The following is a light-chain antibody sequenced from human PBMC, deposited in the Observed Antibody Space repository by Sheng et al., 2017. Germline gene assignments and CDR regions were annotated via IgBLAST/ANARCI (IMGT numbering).Light chain of an antibody. CDR1: QSISSW. J-gene: IGKJ1*01. Sequence: DIQMTQSPSTLSASVGDRVTITCRASQSISSWLAWYQQKPGKAPKLLIYKASSLESGVPSRFSGSGSGTEFTLTISSLQPDDFATYYCQQYDAYSLTWTFGQGTKVE. CDR3: QQYDAYSLTWT. V-gene: IGKV1-5*03. CDR2: KAS.